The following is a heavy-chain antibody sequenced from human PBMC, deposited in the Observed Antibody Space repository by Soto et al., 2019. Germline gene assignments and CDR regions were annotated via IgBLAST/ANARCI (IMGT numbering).Heavy chain of an antibody. CDR3: ARNPQTNYYDSSGYYFDY. CDR1: GGSISSYY. Sequence: SETLSLTCTVSGGSISSYYWSWIRQPPGKGLEWIGYIYYSGSTNYNPSLKSRVTISVDTSKNQFSLKLSSVTAADTAVYYCARNPQTNYYDSSGYYFDYGGQGTLVTV. CDR2: IYYSGST. V-gene: IGHV4-59*01. D-gene: IGHD3-22*01. J-gene: IGHJ4*02.